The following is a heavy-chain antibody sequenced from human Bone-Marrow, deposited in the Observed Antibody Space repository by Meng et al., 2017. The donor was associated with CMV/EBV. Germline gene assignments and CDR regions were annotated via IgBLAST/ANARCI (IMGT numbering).Heavy chain of an antibody. D-gene: IGHD6-25*01. V-gene: IGHV3-30*14. CDR1: GFIFSSYA. J-gene: IGHJ4*02. CDR3: ARDGGIAAADHRGGLRYVADY. CDR2: ISYDGSNK. Sequence: GESLKISCVASGFIFSSYAMHWVRQAPGKGLEWVAVISYDGSNKYYADSVKGRFTISRDNSKNTLYLQMNSLRAEDAAVYYCARDGGIAAADHRGGLRYVADYWGQGTLVTVSS.